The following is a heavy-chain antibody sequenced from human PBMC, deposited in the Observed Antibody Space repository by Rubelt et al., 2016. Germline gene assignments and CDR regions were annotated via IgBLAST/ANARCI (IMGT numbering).Heavy chain of an antibody. CDR1: D. CDR3: ARDYIPAGGNFDY. Sequence: DINWVRQATGQGLEWMGWMNPNSGNTGYAQKFQGRVTMTRNTSISTAYMELSSLRSEDTAVYYCARDYIPAGGNFDYWGQGTLVTVSS. CDR2: MNPNSGNT. D-gene: IGHD6-13*01. V-gene: IGHV1-8*01. J-gene: IGHJ4*02.